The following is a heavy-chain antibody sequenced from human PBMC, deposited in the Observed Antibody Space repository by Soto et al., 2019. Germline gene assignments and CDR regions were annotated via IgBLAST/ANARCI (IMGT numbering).Heavy chain of an antibody. D-gene: IGHD2-15*01. CDR1: GYSIASST. V-gene: IGHV1-3*01. J-gene: IGHJ5*02. CDR3: ARGIATGQLDP. CDR2: INPDNGNT. Sequence: VEVSWKASGYSIASSTRNWVRQATGQRLEWMGWINPDNGNTKSSQKFQDRVIITRDTSASTAYMDLSSLRSEDMAVYYCARGIATGQLDPWGQGTLVTVSS.